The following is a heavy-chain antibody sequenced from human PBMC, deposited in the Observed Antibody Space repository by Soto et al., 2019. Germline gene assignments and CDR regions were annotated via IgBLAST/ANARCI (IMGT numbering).Heavy chain of an antibody. V-gene: IGHV4-59*01. CDR3: ARAHAPTLPFDY. D-gene: IGHD2-15*01. J-gene: IGHJ4*02. CDR2: IFHSGNA. CDR1: GGSIRNVY. Sequence: TLSLTCTVSGGSIRNVYWSWIRQPPGKGLEWIGFIFHSGNAKYNPSLKSRVTMSVDTSKNQFSLSLDSVTAADTAVYFCARAHAPTLPFDYWGQGTLVTVSS.